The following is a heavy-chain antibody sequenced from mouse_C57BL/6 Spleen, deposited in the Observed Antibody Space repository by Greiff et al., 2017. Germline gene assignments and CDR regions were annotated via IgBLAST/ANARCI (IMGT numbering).Heavy chain of an antibody. V-gene: IGHV1-64*01. CDR1: GYTFTSYW. CDR2: IHPNSGST. J-gene: IGHJ1*03. CDR3: ARGDGNYSYWYFDV. Sequence: VQLQQSGAELVKPGASVKLSCKASGYTFTSYWMHWVKQRPGQGLEWIGMIHPNSGSTNYNEKFKSKATLTVDKSSSTAYMQLSSLTSEDSAVYYCARGDGNYSYWYFDVWGTGTTVTVSS. D-gene: IGHD2-1*01.